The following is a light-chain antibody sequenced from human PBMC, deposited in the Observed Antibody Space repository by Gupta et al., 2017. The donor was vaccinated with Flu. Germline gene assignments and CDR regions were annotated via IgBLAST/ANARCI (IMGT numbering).Light chain of an antibody. J-gene: IGKJ1*01. Sequence: EVVLTQSPDTLSLSPGERGTLSCRASQSVSAAYFAWYQQKPGQAPRVLMYGASSRATGVPDRFSGSGSGTDFTLTISRLEPEDVAVYFCQQDDNLPWTFGQGTKVEIK. CDR3: QQDDNLPWT. CDR1: QSVSAAY. CDR2: GAS. V-gene: IGKV3-20*01.